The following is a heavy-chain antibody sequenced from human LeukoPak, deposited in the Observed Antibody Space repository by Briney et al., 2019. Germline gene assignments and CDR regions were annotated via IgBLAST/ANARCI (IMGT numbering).Heavy chain of an antibody. CDR3: AREAHFDWLSYPGVVDY. V-gene: IGHV4-4*07. D-gene: IGHD3-9*01. J-gene: IGHJ4*02. Sequence: SETLSLTCTVSGGSISSYYWSWIRQPAGKGLEWIGRIYTSGSTNYNPSLKSRVTMSVDTSKNQFSLKLSSVTAADTAVYYCAREAHFDWLSYPGVVDYWGQGTLVTVSS. CDR1: GGSISSYY. CDR2: IYTSGST.